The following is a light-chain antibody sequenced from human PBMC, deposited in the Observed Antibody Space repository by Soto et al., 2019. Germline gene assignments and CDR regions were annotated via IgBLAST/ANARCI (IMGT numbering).Light chain of an antibody. CDR3: SSYAGRNRV. CDR2: EVT. J-gene: IGLJ1*01. CDR1: SSDVGDYNY. Sequence: QSALTQPPAASGSPGQSVTISCTGTSSDVGDYNYVSWYQQHPGKAPKLIIYEVTQRPSGVPDRFSGSKSGNTASLTVSGLQAEDEADYYCSSYAGRNRVFGTGTKLTVL. V-gene: IGLV2-8*01.